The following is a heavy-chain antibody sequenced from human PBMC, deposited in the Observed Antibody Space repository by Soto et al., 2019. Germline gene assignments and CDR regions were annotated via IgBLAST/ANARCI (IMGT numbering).Heavy chain of an antibody. Sequence: QVQLVESGGGVVQPGRSLRLSCAASGFTFSSYGMHWVRQAPGKGLEWVAVIWYDGSNKYYGDSVKGRFTISRDNSKNTLYLQMNGLRVEDTAVYYCARGQQLSDYWGQGTLVTVSS. J-gene: IGHJ4*02. V-gene: IGHV3-33*01. D-gene: IGHD6-13*01. CDR2: IWYDGSNK. CDR1: GFTFSSYG. CDR3: ARGQQLSDY.